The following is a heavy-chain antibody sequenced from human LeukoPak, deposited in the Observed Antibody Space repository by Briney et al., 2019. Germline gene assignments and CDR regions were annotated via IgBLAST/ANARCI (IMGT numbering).Heavy chain of an antibody. Sequence: GRSLRLSCAASRFVFSSSGMHWVRQAPGKGLEWVAFIRYDGSEKYYADSVKGRFTISRDNSKKTLSLQMTTLRPDDTAVYYCARDASVGAAYLDLWGQGALVAVSS. CDR2: IRYDGSEK. D-gene: IGHD2-15*01. V-gene: IGHV3-30*02. J-gene: IGHJ4*02. CDR3: ARDASVGAAYLDL. CDR1: RFVFSSSG.